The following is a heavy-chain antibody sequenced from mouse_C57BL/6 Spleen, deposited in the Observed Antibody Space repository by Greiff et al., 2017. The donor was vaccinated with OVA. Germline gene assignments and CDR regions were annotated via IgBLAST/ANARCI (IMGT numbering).Heavy chain of an antibody. V-gene: IGHV1-85*01. J-gene: IGHJ3*01. CDR3: ARSGAYDYDEEAWFAY. CDR2: IYPRDGST. Sequence: LQLVESGPELVKPGASVKLSCKASGYTFTSYDINWVKQRPGQGLEWIGWIYPRDGSTKYNEKFKGKATLTVDTSSSTAYMELHSLTSEDSAVYFCARSGAYDYDEEAWFAYWGQGTLVTVSA. CDR1: GYTFTSYD. D-gene: IGHD2-4*01.